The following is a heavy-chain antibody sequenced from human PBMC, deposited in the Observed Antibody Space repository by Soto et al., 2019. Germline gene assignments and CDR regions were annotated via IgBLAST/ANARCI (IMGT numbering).Heavy chain of an antibody. CDR1: GGSISSYY. Sequence: SETLSLTCTVSGGSISSYYWSWIRQPAGKALEWVGRIYTSGTTNYNPSLKSRVTILLDTSKNQFSLKLSSVTAADTAVYYCAREGASGFGMDVWGQGTTVTVSS. J-gene: IGHJ6*02. CDR2: IYTSGTT. D-gene: IGHD1-26*01. V-gene: IGHV4-4*07. CDR3: AREGASGFGMDV.